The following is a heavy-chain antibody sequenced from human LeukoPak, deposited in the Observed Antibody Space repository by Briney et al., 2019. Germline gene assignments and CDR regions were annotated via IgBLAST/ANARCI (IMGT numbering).Heavy chain of an antibody. Sequence: RSGGSLRLSCAASGFTFSSYSMNWVCQAPGKGLEWISWIGISSGNTKYADSVKGRFTISGDNAKNSLYLQMNSLRAEDTAVYYCAGNRIQLWLASPYYMDVWGKGTTVTVSS. D-gene: IGHD5-18*01. V-gene: IGHV3-21*05. J-gene: IGHJ6*03. CDR3: AGNRIQLWLASPYYMDV. CDR1: GFTFSSYS. CDR2: IGISSGNT.